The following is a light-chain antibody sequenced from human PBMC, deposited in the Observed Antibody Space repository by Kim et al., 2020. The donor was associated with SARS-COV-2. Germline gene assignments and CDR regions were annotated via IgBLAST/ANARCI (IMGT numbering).Light chain of an antibody. V-gene: IGLV2-14*03. CDR2: DVS. Sequence: SITICCTGTSSDVGGYNYVSWYQQHPGKAPKLMIYDVSNRPSGVSNRFSGSKSGNTASLTISGLQAEDEADYYCSSYTSSSTLVVFGGGTKLTVL. J-gene: IGLJ2*01. CDR3: SSYTSSSTLVV. CDR1: SSDVGGYNY.